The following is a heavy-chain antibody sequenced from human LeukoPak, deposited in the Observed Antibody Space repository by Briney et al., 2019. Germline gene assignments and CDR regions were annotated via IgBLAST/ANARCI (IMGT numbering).Heavy chain of an antibody. J-gene: IGHJ6*03. D-gene: IGHD3-10*01. CDR3: ARHPTVKGITMIRGVYSYYYMDV. Sequence: GESLKISCKGSGYSFTNYWIGWVRQMPGKGLEWMGIIYPGDSDTRYSPSFQGRVTISADKSISTAYLQWSSLKASDTAMYYCARHPTVKGITMIRGVYSYYYMDVWGKGTTVTVSS. V-gene: IGHV5-51*01. CDR1: GYSFTNYW. CDR2: IYPGDSDT.